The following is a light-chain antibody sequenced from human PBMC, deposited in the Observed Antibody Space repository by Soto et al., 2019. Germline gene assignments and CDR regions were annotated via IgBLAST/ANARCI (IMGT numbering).Light chain of an antibody. Sequence: AIQMTQSPSSLSASVGDRVTITCRASQGIRNDLGWYQQKPGKAPKLLIYAASSLQSGDPSRFSGSGSGTDFALTISSLQPEDCATYYCLQDYHYPGTCGQGTKLEI. J-gene: IGKJ2*02. V-gene: IGKV1-6*01. CDR2: AAS. CDR3: LQDYHYPGT. CDR1: QGIRND.